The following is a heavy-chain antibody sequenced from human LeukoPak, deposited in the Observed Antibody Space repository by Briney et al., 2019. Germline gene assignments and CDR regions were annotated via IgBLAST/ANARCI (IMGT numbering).Heavy chain of an antibody. V-gene: IGHV1-69*04. CDR3: ARGDDILTGYYPAYDY. CDR1: GGTFSSYA. J-gene: IGHJ4*02. CDR2: IIPIFGIA. D-gene: IGHD3-9*01. Sequence: SVKVSCKASGGTFSSYAISWVRQAPGQGLEWMGRIIPIFGIANYAQKFQGRVTITADKSTSTAYMELSSLRSEDTAVYYCARGDDILTGYYPAYDYWGQGTLATVSS.